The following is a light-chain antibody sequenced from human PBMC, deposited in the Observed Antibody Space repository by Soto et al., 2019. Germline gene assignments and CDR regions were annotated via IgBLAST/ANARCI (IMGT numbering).Light chain of an antibody. CDR3: SSYTTTSTLV. CDR2: EVR. CDR1: NRDVGSYNL. Sequence: QSVLTQPASVSGSPGQSITIAGTGTNRDVGSYNLVSWYQQRPGEAPKLTISEVRNRPSGISYRFTGSKSGNTASLTISGLQAEDEADYYCSSYTTTSTLVFGGGTKLTVL. J-gene: IGLJ3*02. V-gene: IGLV2-14*01.